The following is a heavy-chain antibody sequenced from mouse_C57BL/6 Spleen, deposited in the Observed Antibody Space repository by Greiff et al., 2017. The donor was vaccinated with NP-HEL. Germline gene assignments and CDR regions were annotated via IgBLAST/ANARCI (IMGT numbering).Heavy chain of an antibody. CDR3: ASSGYLYAMDY. V-gene: IGHV1-76*01. J-gene: IGHJ4*01. CDR1: GYTFTDYY. D-gene: IGHD3-2*02. CDR2: IYPGSGNT. Sequence: VKLQESGAELVRPGASVKLSCKASGYTFTDYYINWVKQRPGQGLEWLARIYPGSGNTYYTEKFKGKATLTAEKSSSTAYMQLSSLTSEDSAVYFCASSGYLYAMDYWGQGTSVTVSS.